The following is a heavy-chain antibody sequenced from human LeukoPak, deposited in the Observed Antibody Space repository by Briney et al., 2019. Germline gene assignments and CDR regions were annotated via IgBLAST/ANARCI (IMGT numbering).Heavy chain of an antibody. Sequence: SETLSLTCTVSGGSISSGDYYWSWIRQPPGKGLEWIGYIYYSGSTYYNPSLKSRVTISVDTSKNQFSLKLSSVTAADTAVYYCARALHYDFWSGLTYYYYGMDVWGQGTTVTVSS. V-gene: IGHV4-30-4*01. D-gene: IGHD3-3*01. CDR2: IYYSGST. CDR3: ARALHYDFWSGLTYYYYGMDV. CDR1: GGSISSGDYY. J-gene: IGHJ6*02.